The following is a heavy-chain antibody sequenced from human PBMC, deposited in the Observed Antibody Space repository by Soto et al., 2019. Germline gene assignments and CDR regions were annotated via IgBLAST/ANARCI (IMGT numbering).Heavy chain of an antibody. V-gene: IGHV1-69*13. CDR3: ARDVLPVRQAFDI. D-gene: IGHD2-8*01. CDR1: GGTFSSYA. CDR2: IIPIFGTA. J-gene: IGHJ3*02. Sequence: GASVKVSCKASGGTFSSYAISWVRQAPGQGLEWMGGIIPIFGTANYAQKFQGRVTITADESTSTAYMELSSLRSEDTAVYYCARDVLPVRQAFDIWGQGTMVTVSS.